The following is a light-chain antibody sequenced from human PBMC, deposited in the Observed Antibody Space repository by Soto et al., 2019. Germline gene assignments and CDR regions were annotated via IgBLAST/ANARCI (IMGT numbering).Light chain of an antibody. J-gene: IGKJ2*02. CDR2: DAS. CDR1: QSVSSY. V-gene: IGKV3-11*01. Sequence: EIVLTQSPATLSLSPGERATLSCRASQSVSSYFAWYQQKPGQAPRLLIYDASNRATGIPARFSGSGSGTHFTLTISVLEPEDFAVYYCQQRSTLCTCGQGTKLEIK. CDR3: QQRSTLCT.